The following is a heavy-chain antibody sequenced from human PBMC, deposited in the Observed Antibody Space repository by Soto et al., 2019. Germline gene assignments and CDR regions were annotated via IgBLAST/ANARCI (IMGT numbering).Heavy chain of an antibody. V-gene: IGHV1-69*08. D-gene: IGHD2-2*01. J-gene: IGHJ5*02. CDR1: GGTFSSYT. Sequence: QVQLVQSGAEVKKPGSSVKVSCKASGGTFSSYTISWVRQAPGQGLEWMGRIIPILGIANYAQKFQGRVTITADKSTSTAYIELSSLRSEDTAVYYCAREENQDIVVVPAAIGFDPWGQGTLVTVSS. CDR3: AREENQDIVVVPAAIGFDP. CDR2: IIPILGIA.